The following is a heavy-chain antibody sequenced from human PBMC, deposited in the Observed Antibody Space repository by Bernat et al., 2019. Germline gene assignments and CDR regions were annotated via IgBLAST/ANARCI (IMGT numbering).Heavy chain of an antibody. D-gene: IGHD4-23*01. CDR3: ARSYGGNSVWYFDL. J-gene: IGHJ2*01. Sequence: QVQLVQSGAEVKKPGSSVKVSCKASGGTFSSYAISWVRQAPGQGLEWMGRIIPILGIANYAQKFQGRVTITADKSTSTAYMELSSLRSEDTAVYYRARSYGGNSVWYFDLWGRGTLVTVSS. CDR2: IIPILGIA. V-gene: IGHV1-69*04. CDR1: GGTFSSYA.